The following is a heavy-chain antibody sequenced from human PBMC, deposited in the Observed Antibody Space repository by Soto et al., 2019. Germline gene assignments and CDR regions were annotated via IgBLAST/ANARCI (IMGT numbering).Heavy chain of an antibody. D-gene: IGHD3-10*01. CDR3: TRDFGGI. CDR2: SAFKAHSYTA. V-gene: IGHV3-72*01. J-gene: IGHJ6*02. Sequence: RGSLRLSCSASVFILSDHYVDWFRQAPGKGLEWVGRSAFKAHSYTAQYAAAVKGRFTISRSDSENSLYLQMNSLRTDDTALYYCTRDFGGIWGQGTTVTVSS. CDR1: VFILSDHY.